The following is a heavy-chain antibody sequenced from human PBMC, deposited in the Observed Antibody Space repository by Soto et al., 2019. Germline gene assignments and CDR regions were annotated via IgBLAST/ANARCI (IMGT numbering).Heavy chain of an antibody. CDR3: ATELLNRNYGEKNRFDP. CDR2: IYYSGSA. V-gene: IGHV4-30-4*01. Sequence: TLSLTCTVSGGSISSGDYYWSWIRQPPGKGLEWIGYIYYSGSAYYNPSLKSRVTISVDTSKNQFSLKLSSVTAADTAVYYCATELLNRNYGEKNRFDPWGQGTL. D-gene: IGHD1-7*01. J-gene: IGHJ5*02. CDR1: GGSISSGDYY.